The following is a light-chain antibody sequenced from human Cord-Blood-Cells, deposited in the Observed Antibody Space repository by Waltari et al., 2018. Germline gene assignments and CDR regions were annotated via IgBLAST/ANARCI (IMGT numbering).Light chain of an antibody. Sequence: QSALTQPASVSGSPGQSLTISCPGTSSDVGGYTYVSWYQQHPGKAPKLMIYEVSNRPSGVSNRFSGSKSGNTASLTISGLQAEDEADYYCSSYTSSSTPYVFGTGTKVTVL. V-gene: IGLV2-14*01. CDR2: EVS. J-gene: IGLJ1*01. CDR1: SSDVGGYTY. CDR3: SSYTSSSTPYV.